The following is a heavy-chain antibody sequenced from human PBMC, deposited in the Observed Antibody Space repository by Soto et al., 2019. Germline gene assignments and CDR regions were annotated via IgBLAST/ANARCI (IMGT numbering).Heavy chain of an antibody. CDR3: ARMWELLDY. J-gene: IGHJ4*02. Sequence: QVQLVQSGAEVKKPGASVKVSCKASGYTFTSYYMHWVRQAPGQGLEWMGIINPSGGSTSYAKKFQGSGTMTRDTATGTYYMELSSLRSEDTSVYYCARMWELLDYWGQGTLVAVSS. CDR1: GYTFTSYY. CDR2: INPSGGST. V-gene: IGHV1-46*03. D-gene: IGHD1-26*01.